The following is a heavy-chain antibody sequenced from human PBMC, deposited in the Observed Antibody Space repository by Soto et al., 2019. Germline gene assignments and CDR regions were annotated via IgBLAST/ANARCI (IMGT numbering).Heavy chain of an antibody. V-gene: IGHV3-30*18. J-gene: IGHJ6*02. CDR2: ISYDGCNK. CDR3: AKDRATMVRGYYYGMDV. D-gene: IGHD3-10*01. CDR1: GFTFSNYG. Sequence: GSLQISCASSGFTFSNYGMYWVRQAPGKGLEWVAVISYDGCNKYYADSVKGRFTISRDNSKNTLYLQMNRLRAEDTAVYYCAKDRATMVRGYYYGMDVWGQGTTVTVSS.